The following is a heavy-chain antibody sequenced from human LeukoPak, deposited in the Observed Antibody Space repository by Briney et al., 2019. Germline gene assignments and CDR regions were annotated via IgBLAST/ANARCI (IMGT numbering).Heavy chain of an antibody. Sequence: GASVKVSCKASGYTFTGYYMHWVRQAPGQGLGWMGWINPNSGGTNYAQKFQGRVTMTRDTSISTAYMELSRLRSDDTAVYYCARVAERNYGSGSYPPDYWGQGTLVTVSS. CDR3: ARVAERNYGSGSYPPDY. J-gene: IGHJ4*02. V-gene: IGHV1-2*02. CDR1: GYTFTGYY. D-gene: IGHD3-10*01. CDR2: INPNSGGT.